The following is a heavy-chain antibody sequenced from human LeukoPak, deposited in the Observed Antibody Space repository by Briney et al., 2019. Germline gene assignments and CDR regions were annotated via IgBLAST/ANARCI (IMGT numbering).Heavy chain of an antibody. V-gene: IGHV4-4*02. Sequence: SETLSLTCAVSGGSISSSNWRSWVRPPPGKGLEWIGEIYHSGSTNYNPSLKSRVTISVDKSKNQFSLKLSSVTAADTAVYYCARDKVISGWTYYFDYWGQGTLVTVSS. J-gene: IGHJ4*02. CDR3: ARDKVISGWTYYFDY. CDR1: GGSISSSNW. CDR2: IYHSGST. D-gene: IGHD6-19*01.